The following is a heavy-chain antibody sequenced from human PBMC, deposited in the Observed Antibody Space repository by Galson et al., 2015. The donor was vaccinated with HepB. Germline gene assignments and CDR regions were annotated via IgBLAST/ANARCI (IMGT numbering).Heavy chain of an antibody. D-gene: IGHD6-19*01. CDR1: GYTFTSYA. CDR2: INTNTGNP. J-gene: IGHJ6*02. Sequence: SVKVSCKASGYTFTSYAMNWVRQAPGQGLEWMGWINTNTGNPTYAQGFTGRFVFSLDTSVSTAYLQICSLKAEDTAVYYCARDSSSGWSYYYYYGMDVWGQGTTVTVSS. CDR3: ARDSSSGWSYYYYYGMDV. V-gene: IGHV7-4-1*01.